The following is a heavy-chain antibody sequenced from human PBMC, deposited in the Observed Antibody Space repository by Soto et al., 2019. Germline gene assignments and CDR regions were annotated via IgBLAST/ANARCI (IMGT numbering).Heavy chain of an antibody. D-gene: IGHD6-19*01. CDR3: ARDTVAVSFRGMDV. CDR1: GFTFSSYS. Sequence: GGSLRLSCAASGFTFSSYSMNWVRQAPGKGLEWVSSISSSSSYIYYADSVKGRFTISRDNAKNSLYLQMNSLRAEDTAVYYCARDTVAVSFRGMDVWGQGTTVTVSS. V-gene: IGHV3-21*01. J-gene: IGHJ6*02. CDR2: ISSSSSYI.